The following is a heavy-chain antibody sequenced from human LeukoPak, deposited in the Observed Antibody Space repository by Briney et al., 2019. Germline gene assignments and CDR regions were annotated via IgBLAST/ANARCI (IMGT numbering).Heavy chain of an antibody. CDR2: ISSSISYI. CDR3: ARDAHYDFWSGYYSTWPLGY. Sequence: GWSLRLSCAASGFTFSSYSINWVRQAPGKGLEWVSSISSSISYIYYADSVKGRFTISRDNAKNSLYLQMNSLRAEDTAVYYCARDAHYDFWSGYYSTWPLGYWGQGTLVTVSS. J-gene: IGHJ4*02. V-gene: IGHV3-21*01. D-gene: IGHD3-3*01. CDR1: GFTFSSYS.